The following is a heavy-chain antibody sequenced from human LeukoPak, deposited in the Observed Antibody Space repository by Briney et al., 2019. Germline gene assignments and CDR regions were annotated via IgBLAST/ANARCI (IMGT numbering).Heavy chain of an antibody. D-gene: IGHD3-22*01. J-gene: IGHJ4*02. CDR3: ASPPDDSSVFFDY. V-gene: IGHV4-38-2*01. CDR1: GYSISSGYY. CDR2: IYHSGST. Sequence: PSETLSLTCAVSGYSISSGYYWGWIRQPPGKGLEWIGSIYHSGSTYYNPSLKSRVTISVDTSKNQFSLKLSSVTAADTAVYYCASPPDDSSVFFDYWGQETLVPVSS.